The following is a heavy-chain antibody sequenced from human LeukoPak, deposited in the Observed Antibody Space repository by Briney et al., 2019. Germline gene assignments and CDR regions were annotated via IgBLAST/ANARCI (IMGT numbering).Heavy chain of an antibody. CDR3: AKMAEYRLLYFIY. V-gene: IGHV3-30-3*02. Sequence: GGSLRLSCAASGFTFSSYAMHWVRQAPGKGLEWVAVISYDGSNKYYADSVKGRFTISRDNSKNTLYLQMNSLRAEDTAVYYCAKMAEYRLLYFIYWGQGTLVTVSS. D-gene: IGHD2-2*02. CDR1: GFTFSSYA. CDR2: ISYDGSNK. J-gene: IGHJ4*02.